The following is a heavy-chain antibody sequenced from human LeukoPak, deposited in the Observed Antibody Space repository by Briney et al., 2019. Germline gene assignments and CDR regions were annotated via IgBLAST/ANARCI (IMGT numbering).Heavy chain of an antibody. CDR2: INPSGGST. V-gene: IGHV1-46*01. CDR1: GYTFTGYY. J-gene: IGHJ4*02. Sequence: GASVKVSCKASGYTFTGYYMHWVRQAPGQGLEWMGIINPSGGSTSYAQKFQGRVTMTRDTSTSTVYMELSSLRSEDTAVYYCARVPRYVPDIYYFDYWGQGTLVTVSS. D-gene: IGHD1-1*01. CDR3: ARVPRYVPDIYYFDY.